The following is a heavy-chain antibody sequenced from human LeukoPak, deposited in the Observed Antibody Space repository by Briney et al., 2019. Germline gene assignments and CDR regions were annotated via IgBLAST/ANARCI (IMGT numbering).Heavy chain of an antibody. Sequence: SETLSLTCTVSGGSISSYYWSWIRQPPGKGLEWIGYIYYSGSTNYNPSLKSRVTISVDTSKNQFSLKLSSVTAADTAVYYCARALYDSNYYHGMDVWGQGTTVTVSS. D-gene: IGHD3-22*01. CDR2: IYYSGST. CDR3: ARALYDSNYYHGMDV. J-gene: IGHJ6*02. CDR1: GGSISSYY. V-gene: IGHV4-59*01.